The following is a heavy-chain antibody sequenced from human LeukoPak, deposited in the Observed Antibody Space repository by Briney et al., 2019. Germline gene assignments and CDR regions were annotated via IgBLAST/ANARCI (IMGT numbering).Heavy chain of an antibody. CDR2: ISAYNGNT. J-gene: IGHJ4*02. Sequence: ASVKVSCKASGYTFTSYGISWVRQAPGQGLEWMGWISAYNGNTNYAQKLQGRVTMTTDTSTSTAYMELRSLRSDDTAVYYCARDSGGYSSGWYNYWGQGTLVTVSS. D-gene: IGHD6-19*01. CDR3: ARDSGGYSSGWYNY. V-gene: IGHV1-18*01. CDR1: GYTFTSYG.